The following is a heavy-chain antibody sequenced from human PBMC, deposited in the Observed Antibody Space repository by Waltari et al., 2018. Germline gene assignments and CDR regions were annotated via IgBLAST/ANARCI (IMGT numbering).Heavy chain of an antibody. CDR3: AREDSSSWYTYYYYYYMDV. J-gene: IGHJ6*03. V-gene: IGHV4-34*01. CDR2: INHSGST. D-gene: IGHD6-13*01. Sequence: QVQLQQWGAGLLKPSETLSLTCAVYGGSFSGYYWSWIRQPPGKGREWIGEINHSGSTNDNPSLKSRVTISVDTSKNQFSLKLSAVTAADTAVYYCAREDSSSWYTYYYYYYMDVWGKGTTVTVSS. CDR1: GGSFSGYY.